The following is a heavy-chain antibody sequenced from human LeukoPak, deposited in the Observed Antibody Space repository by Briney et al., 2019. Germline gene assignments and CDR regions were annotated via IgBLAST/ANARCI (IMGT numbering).Heavy chain of an antibody. J-gene: IGHJ5*02. D-gene: IGHD6-19*01. CDR2: INPSGGST. CDR3: ARDLSGLSEGPFDP. CDR1: GYTFTSYY. V-gene: IGHV1-46*01. Sequence: GASVTVSYKASGYTFTSYYMHWVRQAPGQGGEGMGIINPSGGSTSYPQKFQGRVTMTRDTSTSTVYMELSSLRSDDPAVYYCARDLSGLSEGPFDPWGQGTLVTVSS.